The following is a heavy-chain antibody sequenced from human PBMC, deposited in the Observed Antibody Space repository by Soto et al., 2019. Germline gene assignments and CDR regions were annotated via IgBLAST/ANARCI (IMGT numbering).Heavy chain of an antibody. V-gene: IGHV3-13*01. D-gene: IGHD2-2*01. CDR1: GFTFSSYD. CDR2: IGAAGGT. CDR3: ARGTLGLYSMDV. Sequence: GGSLRLSCAASGFTFSSYDMHWVRQATGKGLEWVSTIGAAGGTYSPGSVKGRFTSSRENAKNFLYLQMNSLRAGDTAVYSCARGTLGLYSMDVWGKGTTVPVSS. J-gene: IGHJ6*03.